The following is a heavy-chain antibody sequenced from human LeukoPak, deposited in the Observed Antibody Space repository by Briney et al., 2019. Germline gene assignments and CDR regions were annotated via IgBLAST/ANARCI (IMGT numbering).Heavy chain of an antibody. CDR2: ISSSGSTI. CDR1: GFTFSDYY. V-gene: IGHV3-11*04. D-gene: IGHD3-3*01. Sequence: GGSLRLSCAASGFTFSDYYMSWIRQAPGKGLEWVSYISSSGSTIYYADSVKGRFTISRDNAKNSLYLQMNSLRAEDTAVYYCARSSKGAYYDFWSGYYTGTYYFDYWGQGTLVTVSS. CDR3: ARSSKGAYYDFWSGYYTGTYYFDY. J-gene: IGHJ4*02.